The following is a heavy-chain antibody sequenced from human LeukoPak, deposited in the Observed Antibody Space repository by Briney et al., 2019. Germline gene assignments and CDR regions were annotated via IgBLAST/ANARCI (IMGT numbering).Heavy chain of an antibody. V-gene: IGHV3-30-3*02. CDR3: AKTEREGTGWYGKNDY. CDR2: ISYDGSNK. Sequence: GGSLRLSCAASGFTFSSYAMHWVRQAPGKGLEWVAVISYDGSNKYYADSVKGRFTISRDNSKNTLYLQMNSLRAEDTALYYCAKTEREGTGWYGKNDYWGQGTLVTVSS. CDR1: GFTFSSYA. J-gene: IGHJ4*02. D-gene: IGHD6-19*01.